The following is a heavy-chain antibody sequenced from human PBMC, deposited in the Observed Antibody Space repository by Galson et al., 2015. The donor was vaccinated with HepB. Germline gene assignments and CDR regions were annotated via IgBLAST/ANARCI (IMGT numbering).Heavy chain of an antibody. D-gene: IGHD1-1*01. CDR1: GYSFTTNW. CDR2: ISPGDSDT. Sequence: SGAEVKKPGESLKISCKGSGYSFTTNWIGWVRQMPGKGLEWMGMISPGDSDTRYSPSFQGQVTFSADKSITTAYLQWSSLKASDTAMYYCARHLATNWRYGLDVWGQGTTVTVSS. J-gene: IGHJ6*02. CDR3: ARHLATNWRYGLDV. V-gene: IGHV5-51*01.